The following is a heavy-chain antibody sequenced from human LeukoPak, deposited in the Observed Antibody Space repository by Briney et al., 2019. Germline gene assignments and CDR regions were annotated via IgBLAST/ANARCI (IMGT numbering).Heavy chain of an antibody. J-gene: IGHJ4*02. V-gene: IGHV3-23*01. D-gene: IGHD3-22*01. CDR3: AKRGHYDSSGSYAPFDY. Sequence: GGSLRLSCAASGFTFSSFAMSWVRQAPGKGLEWVSAFSGGGGGTYYADSVKGRFTVSRDNSKNTLYLQMISLRAEDTAVYYCAKRGHYDSSGSYAPFDYWGQGTLVTVSS. CDR1: GFTFSSFA. CDR2: FSGGGGGT.